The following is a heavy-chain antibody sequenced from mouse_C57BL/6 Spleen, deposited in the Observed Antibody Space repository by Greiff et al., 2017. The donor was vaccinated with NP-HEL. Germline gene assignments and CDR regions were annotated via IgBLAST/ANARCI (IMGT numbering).Heavy chain of an antibody. CDR2: IDPETGGT. V-gene: IGHV1-15*01. CDR3: KRSIVTYFDY. Sequence: VKLVESGAELVRPGASVTLSCKASGYTFTDYEMHWVNQTPVHGLEWIGAIDPETGGTAYHQKFKGKAILTGDKSSSTAYMELRSLTSEDSAVYYWKRSIVTYFDYWGQGTTLTVSS. J-gene: IGHJ2*01. D-gene: IGHD2-5*01. CDR1: GYTFTDYE.